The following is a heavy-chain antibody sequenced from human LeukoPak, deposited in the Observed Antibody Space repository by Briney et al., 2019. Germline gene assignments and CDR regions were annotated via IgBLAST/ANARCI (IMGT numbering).Heavy chain of an antibody. CDR1: GGSISSYY. CDR2: IYTSGST. CDR3: ARDVYYYDSSGYYPDY. Sequence: KPSETLSLTCTVSGGSISSYYWSWIRQPAGKGLKWIGRIYTSGSTNYNPSLKSRVTMSVDTSKNQFSLKLSSVTAADTAVYYCARDVYYYDSSGYYPDYWGQGTLVTVSS. V-gene: IGHV4-4*07. D-gene: IGHD3-22*01. J-gene: IGHJ4*02.